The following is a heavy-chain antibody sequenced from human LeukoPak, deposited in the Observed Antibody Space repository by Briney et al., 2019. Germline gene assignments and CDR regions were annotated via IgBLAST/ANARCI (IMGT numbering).Heavy chain of an antibody. Sequence: GSLRLSCSASGFSFSDYDMNWVRQAPGKGLEWVSAISGRSSHIYYGESVKGRFTISRDNAKNSLYLQMDSLGVEDTAVYYCGRAFPPLRTSSAGDLWGQGTLVIVSS. V-gene: IGHV3-21*01. CDR2: ISGRSSHI. CDR3: GRAFPPLRTSSAGDL. J-gene: IGHJ1*01. CDR1: GFSFSDYD. D-gene: IGHD3-16*01.